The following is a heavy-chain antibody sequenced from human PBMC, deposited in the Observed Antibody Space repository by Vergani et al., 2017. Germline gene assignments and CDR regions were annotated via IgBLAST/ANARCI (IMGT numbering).Heavy chain of an antibody. CDR1: GGSISSGSYY. CDR2: IYTSGST. CDR3: ARGGETSYSDLWSGEPGYYYYGMDV. V-gene: IGHV4-61*02. D-gene: IGHD3-3*01. Sequence: QVQLQESGPGLVKPSQTLSLTCTVSGGSISSGSYYWSWIRQPAGQGLEWIGRIYTSGSTNYNPSLKSRVTISVDTSKNQFSLKLSSVTAADTAVYYCARGGETSYSDLWSGEPGYYYYGMDVGGQGTTVTVSS. J-gene: IGHJ6*02.